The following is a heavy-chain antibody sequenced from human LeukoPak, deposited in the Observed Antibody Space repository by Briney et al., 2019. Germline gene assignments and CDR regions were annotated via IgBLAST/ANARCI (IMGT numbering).Heavy chain of an antibody. CDR2: ISSSGSTI. V-gene: IGHV3-48*03. CDR3: ARGVVGFGELAYFDY. Sequence: PGGSLRLSCAASGFTFSSYEMNWVRQAPGKGLEWVSYISSSGSTIYYADSVKGRFTISRDNAKNSLYLQMNSLRAEDTAVYYCARGVVGFGELAYFDYWGQGTLVTVSS. CDR1: GFTFSSYE. D-gene: IGHD3-10*01. J-gene: IGHJ4*02.